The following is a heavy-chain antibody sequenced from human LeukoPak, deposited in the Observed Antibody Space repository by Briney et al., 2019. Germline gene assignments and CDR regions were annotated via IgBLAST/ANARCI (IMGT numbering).Heavy chain of an antibody. CDR2: ISAYNGNT. V-gene: IGHV1-18*01. D-gene: IGHD3-9*01. J-gene: IGHJ5*02. CDR3: AREGRYSSGWFDP. CDR1: GYTFTSYG. Sequence: ASVKVSCKASGYTFTSYGISWVRQAPGQGLEWMGWISAYNGNTNYAQKLQGRVTMTRNTSISTAYMELSSLRSEDTAVYYCAREGRYSSGWFDPWGQGTLVTVSS.